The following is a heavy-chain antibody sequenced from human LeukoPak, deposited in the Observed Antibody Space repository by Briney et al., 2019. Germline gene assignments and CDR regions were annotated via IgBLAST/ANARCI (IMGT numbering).Heavy chain of an antibody. CDR1: GYTFTGYY. V-gene: IGHV1-2*02. CDR3: ARDYYDSSGYLVLVY. CDR2: INPNSGGT. J-gene: IGHJ4*02. D-gene: IGHD3-22*01. Sequence: ASVKVSCKASGYTFTGYYMHWVRQAPGQGLEWMGWINPNSGGTNYAQKFQGRVTMTRDTSISTAYMELSRLRSDDTAVYYCARDYYDSSGYLVLVYWGQGTLVTVPS.